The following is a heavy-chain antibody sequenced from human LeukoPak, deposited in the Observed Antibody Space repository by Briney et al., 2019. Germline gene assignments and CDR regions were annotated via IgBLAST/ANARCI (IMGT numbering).Heavy chain of an antibody. CDR3: ARGQALYYDYIWGSYRYTGFDY. J-gene: IGHJ4*02. CDR1: GGSFSGYY. V-gene: IGHV4-34*01. CDR2: INHSGST. D-gene: IGHD3-16*02. Sequence: SETLSLTCAVYGGSFSGYYWSWIRQPPGKGLEWIGEINHSGSTNYNPSLKSRVTISVDTSKNQFSLKLSSVTAADTAVYYCARGQALYYDYIWGSYRYTGFDYWGQGTLVTDSS.